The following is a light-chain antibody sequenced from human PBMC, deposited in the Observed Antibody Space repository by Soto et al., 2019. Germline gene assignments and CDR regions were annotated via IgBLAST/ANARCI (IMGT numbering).Light chain of an antibody. V-gene: IGLV2-14*03. Sequence: QSALTQPASVSGSPGQPLTISCAGSGSDVGGYNYVSWYQQHPGKATKLIIYDVSSRPSGVSIRFSGPKSVKTASLTISGLQAEDEADDDCSSFTADNTQVFGTGTKVTVL. CDR2: DVS. CDR3: SSFTADNTQV. CDR1: GSDVGGYNY. J-gene: IGLJ1*01.